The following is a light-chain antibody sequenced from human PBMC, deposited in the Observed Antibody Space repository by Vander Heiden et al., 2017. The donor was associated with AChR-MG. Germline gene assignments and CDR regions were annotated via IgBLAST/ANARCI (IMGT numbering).Light chain of an antibody. CDR3: SSYTTTNTVV. V-gene: IGLV2-14*03. J-gene: IGLJ2*01. CDR1: SSDVGVYNF. CDR2: EVS. Sequence: QSALTQPASVSGSPGQSITISCTGTSSDVGVYNFVSWYSQHPGKAPELMIYEVSNRPSGVSNRFSGSKSGNTASLTISGLQAEDEAYYYCSSYTTTNTVVFGGGTKLTVL.